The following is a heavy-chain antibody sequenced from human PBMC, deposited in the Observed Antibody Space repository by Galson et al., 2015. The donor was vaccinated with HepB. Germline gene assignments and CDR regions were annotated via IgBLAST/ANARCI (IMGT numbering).Heavy chain of an antibody. D-gene: IGHD4-17*01. CDR2: IRYDESNK. J-gene: IGHJ4*02. CDR1: GFTFSSFG. V-gene: IGHV3-30*02. Sequence: SLRLSCAASGFTFSSFGMHWVRQAPGKGLEWVTSIRYDESNKYYADSVKGRFTISRDNSKNTLYLQMNSLRPEDTAVYYCAKGRGNPYGDYFDFWGQGTLVTVSS. CDR3: AKGRGNPYGDYFDF.